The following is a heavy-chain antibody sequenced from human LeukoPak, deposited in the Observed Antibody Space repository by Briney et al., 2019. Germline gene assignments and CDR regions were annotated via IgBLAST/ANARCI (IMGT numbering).Heavy chain of an antibody. CDR2: ISGSGGST. D-gene: IGHD3-22*01. Sequence: GSLRLSCAASGFTFSSYAMSWVRQAPGKGLEWVSAISGSGGSTYYADSVKGRFTISRDNSKNTLYLQMNSLRAEDTAVYYCAKALPLDDSSGYYFLAFDYWGQGTLVTVSS. CDR3: AKALPLDDSSGYYFLAFDY. J-gene: IGHJ4*02. V-gene: IGHV3-23*01. CDR1: GFTFSSYA.